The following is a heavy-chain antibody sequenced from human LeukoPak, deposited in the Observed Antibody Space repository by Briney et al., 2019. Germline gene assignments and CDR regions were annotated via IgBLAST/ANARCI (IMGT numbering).Heavy chain of an antibody. CDR1: GYTFTSYA. D-gene: IGHD2-2*02. Sequence: ASVKVSCKASGYTFTSYAMNWVRQAPGQGLEWMGWINTNTGNPTYAQGFTGRFVFSLDTSVSTAYLQISSLKAEDTAVYYCARARLGSDIVVVPAARPHAFDIWGQGTMVTVSS. J-gene: IGHJ3*02. CDR2: INTNTGNP. CDR3: ARARLGSDIVVVPAARPHAFDI. V-gene: IGHV7-4-1*02.